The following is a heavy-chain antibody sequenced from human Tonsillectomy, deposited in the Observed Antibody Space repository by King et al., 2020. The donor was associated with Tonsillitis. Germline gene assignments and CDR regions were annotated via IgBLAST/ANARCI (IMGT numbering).Heavy chain of an antibody. CDR3: AKHLVGSYSVGDY. J-gene: IGHJ4*02. D-gene: IGHD1-26*01. CDR1: GYTFTGYY. Sequence: VQLVESGAEVKKPGASVKVSCKASGYTFTGYYMHWVRQAPGQGLEWMGWINPNSGGTNYAQKFQGRVTMTRDTSISTAYMELSRLRSDDTAVYYCAKHLVGSYSVGDYWGQGTLVTVSS. V-gene: IGHV1-2*02. CDR2: INPNSGGT.